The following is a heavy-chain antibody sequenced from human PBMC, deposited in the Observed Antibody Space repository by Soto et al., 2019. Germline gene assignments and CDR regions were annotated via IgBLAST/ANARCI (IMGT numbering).Heavy chain of an antibody. CDR3: ARPILVPSKGGRFDP. J-gene: IGHJ5*02. D-gene: IGHD2-8*01. Sequence: PSETLYLTCTVSGGSISSSSYYWGWIRQPPGKGLEWIGSIYYSGSTYYNPSLKSRVTISVDTSKNQFSLKLSSVTAADTAVYYCARPILVPSKGGRFDPWGQGTLVTVSS. CDR2: IYYSGST. V-gene: IGHV4-39*01. CDR1: GGSISSSSYY.